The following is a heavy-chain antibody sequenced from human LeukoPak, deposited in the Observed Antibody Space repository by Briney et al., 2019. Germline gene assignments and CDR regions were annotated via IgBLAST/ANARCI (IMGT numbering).Heavy chain of an antibody. D-gene: IGHD5-12*01. J-gene: IGHJ6*03. Sequence: ASVKVSCKASGYTFTGYYMHWVRQAPGQGLEWMGWINPNSGGTNYAQKFQGRDTMTRDTSISTAYMELSRLRSDDTAVYYCASGSGYSSPRPGYYYYYYMDVWGKGTTVTVSS. CDR1: GYTFTGYY. CDR2: INPNSGGT. V-gene: IGHV1-2*02. CDR3: ASGSGYSSPRPGYYYYYYMDV.